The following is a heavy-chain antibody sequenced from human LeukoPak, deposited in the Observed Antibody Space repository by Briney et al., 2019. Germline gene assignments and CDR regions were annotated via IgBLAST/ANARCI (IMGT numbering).Heavy chain of an antibody. CDR2: IKQDGSEK. V-gene: IGHV3-7*01. CDR1: GFTFSSYW. J-gene: IGHJ4*02. CDR3: ARERGGPYCSSSSCYWEPFDY. D-gene: IGHD2-2*01. Sequence: GGSLRLSCAASGFTFSSYWMSWVRQAPGKGLEWVANIKQDGSEKYYVDSVKGRFTISRDNAKNSLYLQMNSLRAEDTAVYYCARERGGPYCSSSSCYWEPFDYWGQGTLVTVSP.